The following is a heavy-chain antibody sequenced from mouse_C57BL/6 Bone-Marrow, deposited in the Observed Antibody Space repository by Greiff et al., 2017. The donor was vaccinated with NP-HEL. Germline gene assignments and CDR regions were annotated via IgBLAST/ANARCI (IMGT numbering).Heavy chain of an antibody. V-gene: IGHV1-81*01. CDR1: GYTFTSYG. CDR2: IYPRSGNT. D-gene: IGHD2-3*01. J-gene: IGHJ1*03. CDR3: ARARWLLQYFDV. Sequence: LVESGAELARPGASVKLSCKASGYTFTSYGISWVKQRTGQGLEWIGEIYPRSGNTYYNEKFKGKATLTADKSSSTAYMALRSLTSEDSAVYFCARARWLLQYFDVWGTGTTVTVSS.